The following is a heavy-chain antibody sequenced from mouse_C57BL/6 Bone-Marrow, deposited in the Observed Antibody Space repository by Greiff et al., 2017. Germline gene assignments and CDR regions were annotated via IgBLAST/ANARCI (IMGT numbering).Heavy chain of an antibody. J-gene: IGHJ1*03. CDR1: GYTFTSYW. D-gene: IGHD2-1*01. V-gene: IGHV1-69*01. CDR2: IDPSDSYT. CDR3: ARPPSGNYGWYFDV. Sequence: QVQLQQPGAELVMPGASVKLSCKASGYTFTSYWMHWVKQRPGQGLEWIGEIDPSDSYTNYNQKFKGKSTLTVDKSSSTAYMQLSSLTSEDSAVYYCARPPSGNYGWYFDVWGTGTTVTGSS.